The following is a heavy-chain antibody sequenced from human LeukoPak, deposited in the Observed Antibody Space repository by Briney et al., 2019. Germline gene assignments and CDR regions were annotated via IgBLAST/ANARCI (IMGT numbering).Heavy chain of an antibody. CDR2: ISDSGSNT. CDR1: GFTFGDYA. CDR3: VRGDGLFDY. Sequence: GGSLRLSCAASGFTFGDYALGWVRQAPGKGLEWVSSISDSGSNTNYADSVKGRFTTSRDNAKNSLFLEMNSLRVEDTAVYYCVRGDGLFDYWGQGTLVTVSS. D-gene: IGHD6-19*01. J-gene: IGHJ4*02. V-gene: IGHV3-11*05.